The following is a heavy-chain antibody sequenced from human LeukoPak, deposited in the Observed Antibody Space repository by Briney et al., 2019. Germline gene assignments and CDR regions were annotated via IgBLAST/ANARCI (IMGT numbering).Heavy chain of an antibody. CDR3: AKDYGCSGGSCYSGHYYYGMDV. J-gene: IGHJ6*02. V-gene: IGHV3-30*18. D-gene: IGHD2-15*01. CDR1: GFTFNSYG. Sequence: GGSLRLSCAASGFTFNSYGMHWVRQAPGKGLEWVAVISYDGSNKYYADSVKGRFTISRDNSKNTLYLQMNSLRAEDTAVYYCAKDYGCSGGSCYSGHYYYGMDVWGQGTTVTVSS. CDR2: ISYDGSNK.